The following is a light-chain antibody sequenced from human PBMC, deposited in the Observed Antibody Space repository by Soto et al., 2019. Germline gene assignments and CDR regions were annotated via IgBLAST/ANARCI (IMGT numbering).Light chain of an antibody. J-gene: IGLJ2*01. Sequence: QSVLTQPPSVSAAPGQKVTISCSGSSSNIGNNYVSWYQQLPGTAPKLLIYDNNERPSGIPDRFSGSKSGTSATLGITGLQTGDEADYYCATWDSSLTAAVFGGGTKVTVL. CDR2: DNN. CDR3: ATWDSSLTAAV. CDR1: SSNIGNNY. V-gene: IGLV1-51*01.